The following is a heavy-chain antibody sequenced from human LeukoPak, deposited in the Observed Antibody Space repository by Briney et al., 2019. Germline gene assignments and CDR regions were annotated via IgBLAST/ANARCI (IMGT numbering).Heavy chain of an antibody. D-gene: IGHD3-22*01. V-gene: IGHV3-33*01. CDR2: IWCDGSNK. CDR3: ARVAMSDSSGYCDY. Sequence: GGSLRLSCAASGFTFSSYAMHWVRQAPGKGLEWVAVIWCDGSNKNYVDSVKGRFTISRDNSKNTLYLQMNSLRDEDTAVYYCARVAMSDSSGYCDYWGQGTLVTVSS. J-gene: IGHJ4*02. CDR1: GFTFSSYA.